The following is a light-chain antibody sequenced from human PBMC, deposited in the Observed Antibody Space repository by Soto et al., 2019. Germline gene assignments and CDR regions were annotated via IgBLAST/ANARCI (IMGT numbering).Light chain of an antibody. CDR2: DVT. J-gene: IGLJ1*01. Sequence: QSALTQPPSASGSPGQSVTISCTGTSSDVGAYKFVSWYRQNPGKAPKLIIYDVTKRPTGVPDRFSGSKSGNTASLTVSGLQAEDEADYYCSSYAGKNNYVFGSGTKLTVL. CDR1: SSDVGAYKF. V-gene: IGLV2-8*01. CDR3: SSYAGKNNYV.